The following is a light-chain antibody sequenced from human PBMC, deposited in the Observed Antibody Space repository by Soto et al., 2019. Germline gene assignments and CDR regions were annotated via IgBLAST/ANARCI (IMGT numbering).Light chain of an antibody. CDR2: EVT. Sequence: QSALTKPPSASGSPGQSVTISCTGTSSDVGGYNYVSWYQQHPGKAPKLMMYEVTKRPSGVPERFSGSKSGNTASLTVSGIQAEDEADYYCNAYAGSKNFVVFGGGTKPTVL. CDR1: SSDVGGYNY. CDR3: NAYAGSKNFVV. V-gene: IGLV2-8*01. J-gene: IGLJ2*01.